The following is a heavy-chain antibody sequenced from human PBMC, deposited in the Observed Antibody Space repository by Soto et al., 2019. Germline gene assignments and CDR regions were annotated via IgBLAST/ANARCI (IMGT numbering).Heavy chain of an antibody. Sequence: EVQLVESGGGLVQPGGSLRLSCVASGFTFSSYWMHWVRQAPGKGLVGVSSISNDGSSTSYADPVKGRFTISRDNAKNTLYLQMNSLRAEDTAVYYCARLPNKSPQNWGQGTLVIVSP. V-gene: IGHV3-74*01. J-gene: IGHJ1*01. CDR2: ISNDGSST. CDR1: GFTFSSYW. CDR3: ARLPNKSPQN.